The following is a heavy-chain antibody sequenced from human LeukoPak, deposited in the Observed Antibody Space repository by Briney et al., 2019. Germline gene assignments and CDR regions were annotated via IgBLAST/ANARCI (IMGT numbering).Heavy chain of an antibody. CDR2: VYYSGST. J-gene: IGHJ4*02. D-gene: IGHD3-16*01. V-gene: IGHV4-59*11. CDR1: GFSITIHH. Sequence: TPSETLSLTCTVSGFSITIHHWSWLRQPPGKGLEWVGSVYYSGSTNYSPSLKSRVTISVDTSKNQFSLNLRSVTAADTAVYDSAERGGGFWGQGTLVTVSS. CDR3: AERGGGF.